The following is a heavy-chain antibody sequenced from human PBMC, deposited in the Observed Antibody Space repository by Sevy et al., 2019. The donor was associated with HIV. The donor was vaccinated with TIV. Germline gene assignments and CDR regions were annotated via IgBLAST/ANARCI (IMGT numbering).Heavy chain of an antibody. CDR1: GFTFDDYG. Sequence: GGCLRLSCAASGFTFDDYGMSWVRQTPGKGLEWVSTINWNAGSTGYADSVKGRFTISRDNAKNSLYLEMNNLRAEDTALYHCARGKGYSSGEAFDIWGQGTMVTVSS. V-gene: IGHV3-20*01. CDR2: INWNAGST. CDR3: ARGKGYSSGEAFDI. D-gene: IGHD6-19*01. J-gene: IGHJ3*02.